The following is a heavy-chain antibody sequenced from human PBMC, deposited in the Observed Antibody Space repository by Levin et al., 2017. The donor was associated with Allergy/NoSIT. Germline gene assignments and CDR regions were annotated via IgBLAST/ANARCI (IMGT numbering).Heavy chain of an antibody. CDR1: GFSFRSFG. V-gene: IGHV3-30*18. Sequence: GGSLRLSCAASGFSFRSFGMHWVRQAPGKGLEWVAVISYDGSDKYYAESVEGRFTISRDNTKNTLYLQMNSLRSEDAAVYYCAKDVVFGTSSWSLDFWGQGTLVTVSS. D-gene: IGHD6-13*01. CDR3: AKDVVFGTSSWSLDF. J-gene: IGHJ4*02. CDR2: ISYDGSDK.